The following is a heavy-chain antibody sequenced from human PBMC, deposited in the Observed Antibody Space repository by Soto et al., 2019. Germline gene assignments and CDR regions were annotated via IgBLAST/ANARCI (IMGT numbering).Heavy chain of an antibody. J-gene: IGHJ4*02. D-gene: IGHD6-13*01. CDR2: IIPIFGTA. Sequence: SVKVSCKASGGTFSSYAISWVRQAPGQGLEWMGGIIPIFGTANYAQKFQGRVTITANESTSTAYMELSSLRSEDTAVYYCARIRGRSSSWYYLDYWGQGTLVTVS. CDR3: ARIRGRSSSWYYLDY. CDR1: GGTFSSYA. V-gene: IGHV1-69*13.